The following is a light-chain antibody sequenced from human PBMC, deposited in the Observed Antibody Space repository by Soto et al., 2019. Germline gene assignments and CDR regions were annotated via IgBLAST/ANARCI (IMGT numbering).Light chain of an antibody. CDR3: QQYLNSPRT. Sequence: VSTQSPGTLSLSPGEGATLSCRASQRVASDLAWYLQKPGQPPRLLIYDASIRATGIPDRISGSGSERDFTLTISRLEPEDAAVYYCQQYLNSPRTFGQGTKVDIK. CDR2: DAS. V-gene: IGKV3-20*01. CDR1: QRVASD. J-gene: IGKJ1*01.